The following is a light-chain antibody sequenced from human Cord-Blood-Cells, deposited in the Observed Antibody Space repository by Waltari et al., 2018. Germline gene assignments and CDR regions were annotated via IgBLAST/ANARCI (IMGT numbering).Light chain of an antibody. CDR3: CSDAGSSTYV. Sequence: QSALTQSASVSGSPGQSITISCTGTSSDVGSYNLVSWYQQHPGKAPKLMIYEVSKRPSGVSNRFAGSKSGNTASLTISGLQAEDEADYYCCSDAGSSTYVFGTGTKVTVL. V-gene: IGLV2-23*02. CDR2: EVS. J-gene: IGLJ1*01. CDR1: SSDVGSYNL.